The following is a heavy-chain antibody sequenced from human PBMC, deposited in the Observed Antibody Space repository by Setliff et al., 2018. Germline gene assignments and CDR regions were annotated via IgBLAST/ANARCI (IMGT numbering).Heavy chain of an antibody. CDR2: ISGSGSST. V-gene: IGHV3-23*01. CDR3: VKEEWGYSYASD. CDR1: GFTFSSYA. D-gene: IGHD5-18*01. Sequence: GGSLRLSCAASGFTFSSYAMSWVRQAPGKGLEWVSAISGSGSSTYYVDSVKGRFTISRDNSKNTLYLQMNSQRAEDTAVYYCVKEEWGYSYASDWGQGTLVTVSS. J-gene: IGHJ4*02.